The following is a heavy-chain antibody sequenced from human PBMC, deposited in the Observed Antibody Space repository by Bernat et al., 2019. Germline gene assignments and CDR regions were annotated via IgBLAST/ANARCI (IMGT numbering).Heavy chain of an antibody. J-gene: IGHJ6*04. CDR1: GFIVSGNA. V-gene: IGHV3-66*01. CDR2: IYNDDNT. CDR3: GRDRSGYSVGV. D-gene: IGHD6-13*01. Sequence: EVQLVESGGGLVQPGGSLRLSCAASGFIVSGNAMYWVRQAPGKGLDWVSLIYNDDNTCYADSVRGRFNISRDNSKNTLYLQMNSLRAEDTAVYYCGRDRSGYSVGVWGKGTAVTVSS.